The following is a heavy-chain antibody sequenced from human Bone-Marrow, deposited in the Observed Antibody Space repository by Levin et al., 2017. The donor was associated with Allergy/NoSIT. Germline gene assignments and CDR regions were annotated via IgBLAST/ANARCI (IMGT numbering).Heavy chain of an antibody. CDR2: ISYDGSNK. CDR3: ARTRIQLWLGLDY. D-gene: IGHD5-18*01. V-gene: IGHV3-30*03. J-gene: IGHJ4*02. CDR1: GFTFSSYG. Sequence: TGGSLRLSCAASGFTFSSYGMHWVRQAPGKGLEWVAVISYDGSNKYYADSVKGRFTISRDNSKNTLYLQMNSLRAEDTAVYYCARTRIQLWLGLDYWGQGTLVTVSS.